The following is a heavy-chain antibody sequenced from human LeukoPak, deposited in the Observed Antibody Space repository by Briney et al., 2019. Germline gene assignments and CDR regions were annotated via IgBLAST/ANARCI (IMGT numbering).Heavy chain of an antibody. Sequence: SETLSLTCAVSGYSISSGYYWGWIRQPPGKGLEWIGSIYHSGSTYYNPSLKSRDTISVDTSKNQFSLKLSSVTAADTAVYYCARQRGCSSTSCYRFDYWGQGTLVTVSS. V-gene: IGHV4-38-2*01. CDR2: IYHSGST. CDR3: ARQRGCSSTSCYRFDY. D-gene: IGHD2-2*01. CDR1: GYSISSGYY. J-gene: IGHJ4*02.